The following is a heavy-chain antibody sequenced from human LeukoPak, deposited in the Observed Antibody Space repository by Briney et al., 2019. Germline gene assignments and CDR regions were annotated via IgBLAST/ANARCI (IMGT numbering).Heavy chain of an antibody. J-gene: IGHJ6*02. Sequence: PSETLSLTCTVSGGSISSYYWSWIRQPPGKGLEWIGYIYYSGSTNYNPSLKSRVTISVDTSKNQFSLKLSSVTAADTAVYYYARSMVRGVIISRYYYYGMDVWGQGTTVTVSS. CDR1: GGSISSYY. CDR3: ARSMVRGVIISRYYYYGMDV. D-gene: IGHD3-10*01. CDR2: IYYSGST. V-gene: IGHV4-59*01.